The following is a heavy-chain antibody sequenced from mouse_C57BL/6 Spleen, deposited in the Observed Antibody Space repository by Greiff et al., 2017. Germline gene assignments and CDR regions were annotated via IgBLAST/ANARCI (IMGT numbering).Heavy chain of an antibody. J-gene: IGHJ2*01. V-gene: IGHV1-81*01. Sequence: QVQLKESGAELARPGASVKLSCKASGYTFTSYGISWVKQRTGQGLEWIGEIYPRSGNTYYNEKFKGKATLTADKSSSTAYMELRSLTSEDSAVYFCARCPYGSFDYWGQGTTLTVSS. CDR1: GYTFTSYG. D-gene: IGHD1-1*01. CDR3: ARCPYGSFDY. CDR2: IYPRSGNT.